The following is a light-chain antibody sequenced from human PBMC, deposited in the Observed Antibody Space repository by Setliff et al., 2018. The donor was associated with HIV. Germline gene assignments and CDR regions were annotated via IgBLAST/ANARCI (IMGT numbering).Light chain of an antibody. CDR2: EVS. V-gene: IGLV2-23*02. CDR1: SSDVGSYSL. Sequence: QSVLAQPASVSGSPGQSITISCTGTSSDVGSYSLVSWYQQHPGKAPKLMIYEVSKRPSGVSNRFSGSKSGNTASLTISGLQAEDEADYYCYSYAGSSTLIFGGGTK. CDR3: YSYAGSSTLI. J-gene: IGLJ2*01.